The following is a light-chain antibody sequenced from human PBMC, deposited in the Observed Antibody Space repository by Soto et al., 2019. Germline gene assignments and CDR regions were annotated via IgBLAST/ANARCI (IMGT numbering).Light chain of an antibody. V-gene: IGLV2-14*01. J-gene: IGLJ1*01. CDR2: EVS. CDR1: SSDIGGFNY. Sequence: QSALTQPASVSGSPGQSITISCTGTSSDIGGFNYVSWYQQHPGKAPKLMIYEVSSRPSGVSNRFSGSKSGNTASLTISGLQAEDEADYYCSSYTGSNTLVFATGTKVTVL. CDR3: SSYTGSNTLV.